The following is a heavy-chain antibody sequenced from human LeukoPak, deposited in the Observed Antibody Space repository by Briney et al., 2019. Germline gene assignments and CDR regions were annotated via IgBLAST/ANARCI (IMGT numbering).Heavy chain of an antibody. CDR3: ARDRGNWNYVEVFSDY. J-gene: IGHJ4*02. CDR1: GYTFTGYY. V-gene: IGHV1-2*06. D-gene: IGHD1-7*01. Sequence: ASVKLLCEASGYTFTGYYMHWVRQPPGQGPVWLRPNDRIRGGTNYAQKFQGRVTMPRDTSISTAYMELSRLRSDDTAVYYCARDRGNWNYVEVFSDYWGQGTLVTVCS. CDR2: NDRIRGGT.